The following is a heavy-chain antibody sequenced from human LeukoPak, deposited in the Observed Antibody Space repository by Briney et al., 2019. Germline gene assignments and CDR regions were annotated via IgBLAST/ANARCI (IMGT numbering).Heavy chain of an antibody. Sequence: PSQTLSLTCTVSGGSISSGGYYWSWIRQHPGTGLEWIGYIYYSGSTYYNPSLKSRVTISVDTSKNQFSLKLSSVTAADTAVYYCARERVTASYYFDYWGQGTLVTVSS. CDR1: GGSISSGGYY. J-gene: IGHJ4*02. CDR3: ARERVTASYYFDY. D-gene: IGHD1-14*01. CDR2: IYYSGST. V-gene: IGHV4-31*03.